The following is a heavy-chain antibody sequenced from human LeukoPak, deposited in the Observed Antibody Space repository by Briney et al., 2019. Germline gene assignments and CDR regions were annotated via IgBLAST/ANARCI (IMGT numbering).Heavy chain of an antibody. V-gene: IGHV1-2*02. D-gene: IGHD2-2*01. Sequence: GASVKVSCKASGYTFTGYYMHWVRQAHGQGLEWMGWINPNSGGTNYAQKFQGRVTMTRDTSISTAYMELSRLRSDDTAVYYCARGSTSRYYYYYYMDVWGKGTTVTVSS. J-gene: IGHJ6*03. CDR2: INPNSGGT. CDR1: GYTFTGYY. CDR3: ARGSTSRYYYYYYMDV.